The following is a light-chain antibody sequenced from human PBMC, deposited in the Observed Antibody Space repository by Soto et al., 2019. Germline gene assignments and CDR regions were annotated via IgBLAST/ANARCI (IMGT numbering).Light chain of an antibody. CDR3: HQYNSYTPPS. CDR1: HGISSW. Sequence: DIQMNQSPATRSASVEKRVTITCWVRHGISSWLAWHQQNAGQAPKLLIYDASSLESGVSFRFRGSGSGTDFTLTISRLEPDDFATYYCHQYNSYTPPSFGQGTKVDIK. CDR2: DAS. J-gene: IGKJ2*03. V-gene: IGKV1-5*01.